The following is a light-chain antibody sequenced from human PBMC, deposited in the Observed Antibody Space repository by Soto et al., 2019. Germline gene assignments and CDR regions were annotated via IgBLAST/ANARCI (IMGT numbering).Light chain of an antibody. J-gene: IGKJ3*01. V-gene: IGKV3-15*01. CDR2: GAS. CDR1: QSVSSD. Sequence: EIVMTQSPATLSVSPGERATLSCRASQSVSSDLAWYQQKPGQAPRLLISGASTRATGIPARFSGSGSGTEFTLTISSLQSADFAVYFCQQYNDWPFTFGPGTKVDIK. CDR3: QQYNDWPFT.